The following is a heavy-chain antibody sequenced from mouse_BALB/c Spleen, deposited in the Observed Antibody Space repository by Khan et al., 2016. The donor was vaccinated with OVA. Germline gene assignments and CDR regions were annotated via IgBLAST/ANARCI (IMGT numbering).Heavy chain of an antibody. V-gene: IGHV1S136*01. CDR1: GYSFTNYI. CDR2: INPYNDGA. CDR3: ARDYGRSFWFAY. Sequence: VQLQQSGPELVKPGASVKISCQASGYSFTNYIIHWVKQKPGQGHEWIGYINPYNDGAKYNEKFKGKTPLTSDKSSSTAYMELSGLTSEDSAVYYCARDYGRSFWFAYWGQGTLVTVSA. J-gene: IGHJ3*01. D-gene: IGHD1-1*01.